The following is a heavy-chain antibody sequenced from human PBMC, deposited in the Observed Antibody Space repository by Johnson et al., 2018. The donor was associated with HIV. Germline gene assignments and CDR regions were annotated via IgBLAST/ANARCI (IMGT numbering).Heavy chain of an antibody. CDR1: GFSFSNYW. CDR3: ARVSNHAFDI. CDR2: INQDGSEK. Sequence: VQLVESGGGLVQPGGSLTFSCEASGFSFSNYWMNWVRQAPGKGLEWVANINQDGSEKYYVDSVKGRFTMSRDNAKKSLYLQMNSLRAEDTAVYYCARVSNHAFDIWGQGTMVTVSS. J-gene: IGHJ3*02. V-gene: IGHV3-7*01.